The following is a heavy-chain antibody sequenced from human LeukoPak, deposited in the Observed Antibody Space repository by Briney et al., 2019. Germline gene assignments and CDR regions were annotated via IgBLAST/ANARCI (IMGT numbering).Heavy chain of an antibody. D-gene: IGHD3-22*01. V-gene: IGHV1-69*05. CDR3: ATYYYDSSGYYYPNWFDP. J-gene: IGHJ5*02. CDR1: GGTFISYA. CDR2: IIPIFGTA. Sequence: ASVKVSCKASGGTFISYAISWVRQAPGQGLEWMGRIIPIFGTANYAQKFQGRVTITTDESTSTAYMELSSLRSEDTAVYYCATYYYDSSGYYYPNWFDPWGQGTLVTVSS.